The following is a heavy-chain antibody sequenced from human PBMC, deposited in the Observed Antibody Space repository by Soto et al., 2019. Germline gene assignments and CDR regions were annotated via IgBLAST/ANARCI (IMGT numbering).Heavy chain of an antibody. D-gene: IGHD3-3*01. V-gene: IGHV5-51*01. CDR3: ARLGFNYDFLSGYYNVHHYYGIDV. Sequence: GDSLKISCKGSGYNFNYYLIAWVRQMPGKGLEWMGIIYPGGSDTRYSPSFQGQVTISADKSINSVYLQWSSLKASDTATYYCARLGFNYDFLSGYYNVHHYYGIDVWGQGTTVTVSS. CDR1: GYNFNYYL. J-gene: IGHJ6*02. CDR2: IYPGGSDT.